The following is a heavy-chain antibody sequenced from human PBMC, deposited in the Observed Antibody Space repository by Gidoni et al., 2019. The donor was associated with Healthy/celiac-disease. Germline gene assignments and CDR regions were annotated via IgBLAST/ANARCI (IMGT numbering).Heavy chain of an antibody. V-gene: IGHV3-23*01. Sequence: EVQLLVSGGGMVQPGGSLRLSCAPAGLTFSSYAMSWVRQAPGKGLEWVSAISGSGGSTYYADSVKGRFTISRDNSKNTLYLQMNSLRAEDTAVYYCAKVGGGIQLWDFDYWGQGTLVTVSS. J-gene: IGHJ4*02. D-gene: IGHD5-18*01. CDR1: GLTFSSYA. CDR2: ISGSGGST. CDR3: AKVGGGIQLWDFDY.